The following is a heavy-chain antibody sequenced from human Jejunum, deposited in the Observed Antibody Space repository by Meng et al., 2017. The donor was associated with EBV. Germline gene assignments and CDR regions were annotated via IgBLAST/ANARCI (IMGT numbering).Heavy chain of an antibody. Sequence: LLQESGPRLVKPSGTLSLTCTFSGGSVNSGNVYWSWIRQPPGKGLEWIGYIYYSGSTNYIPSLKSRVTISLDTSKNQFSLKLSSVTAADTAVYYCAGLRYSGYDRAFDYWGQGALVTVSS. CDR2: IYYSGST. CDR3: AGLRYSGYDRAFDY. D-gene: IGHD5-12*01. CDR1: GGSVNSGNVY. J-gene: IGHJ4*02. V-gene: IGHV4-61*01.